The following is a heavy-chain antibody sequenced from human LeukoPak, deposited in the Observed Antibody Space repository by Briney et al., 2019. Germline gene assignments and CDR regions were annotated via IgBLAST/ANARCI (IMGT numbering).Heavy chain of an antibody. V-gene: IGHV3-30*18. D-gene: IGHD3-22*01. CDR3: AKGRDHYYDSSVPFDY. Sequence: SGRSLRLPCVSSGFIFSSYVMSWVRQAPGKGLEWVAVISYHGSNTYYADSVKGRFTISRDNSKNTLYLQMNSLRDEDTAVYYCAKGRDHYYDSSVPFDYWGQGTLVTVSS. CDR1: GFIFSSYV. J-gene: IGHJ4*02. CDR2: ISYHGSNT.